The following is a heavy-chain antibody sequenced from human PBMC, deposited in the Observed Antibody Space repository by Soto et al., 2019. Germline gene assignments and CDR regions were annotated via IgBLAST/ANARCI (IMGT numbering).Heavy chain of an antibody. Sequence: SETLSLTCAVYGGSFSGYYWSWIRQPPGKGLEWIGEINHSGSTDYNPSLKSRVTISVDTSKNQFSLKLSSVTAADTAVYYCAREGQPRRRFGMDVWGQGTTVTVSS. CDR3: AREGQPRRRFGMDV. V-gene: IGHV4-34*01. CDR1: GGSFSGYY. D-gene: IGHD6-13*01. CDR2: INHSGST. J-gene: IGHJ6*02.